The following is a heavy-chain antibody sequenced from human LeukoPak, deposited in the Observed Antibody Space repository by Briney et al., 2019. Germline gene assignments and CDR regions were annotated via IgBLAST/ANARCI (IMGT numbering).Heavy chain of an antibody. Sequence: GRSLRLSCAASGFTFSSYGMHWVRQAPGKGREGVAVIWYDGSNKYYADSVKGRFTISRDNSKNTLYLQMNSLRAEDTAVYYCAKGRGDGYNPPDYWGQGTLVTVSS. V-gene: IGHV3-33*06. CDR2: IWYDGSNK. J-gene: IGHJ4*02. CDR1: GFTFSSYG. D-gene: IGHD5-24*01. CDR3: AKGRGDGYNPPDY.